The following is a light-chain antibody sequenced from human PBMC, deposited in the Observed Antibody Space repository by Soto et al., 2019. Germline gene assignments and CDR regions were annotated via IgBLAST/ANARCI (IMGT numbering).Light chain of an antibody. V-gene: IGKV3-20*01. J-gene: IGKJ4*01. CDR1: QSITNNY. Sequence: EIVLTQSRGTLSMSQGERATLSCRASQSITNNYLAWYQQKPGRAHRLLIYGASSRATGIPDRFSGSGSGTDFTLTISWLEPEDFAMYYCQQYGYLVTFGGGTKVDI. CDR3: QQYGYLVT. CDR2: GAS.